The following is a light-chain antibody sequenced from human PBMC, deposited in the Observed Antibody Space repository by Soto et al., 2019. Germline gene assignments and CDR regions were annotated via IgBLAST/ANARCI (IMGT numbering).Light chain of an antibody. J-gene: IGLJ2*01. CDR2: EAY. CDR1: SDVGSYNL. CDR3: SSSAGSGTVV. Sequence: QYALTQPASVSGSPGQSITISCTGSDVGSYNLVSWYQQHPGKAPKLMIYEAYKRPSGFSNRFSGSKSGNTASLTISGLQAEDEADYYCSSSAGSGTVVFGGGTKLTVL. V-gene: IGLV2-23*01.